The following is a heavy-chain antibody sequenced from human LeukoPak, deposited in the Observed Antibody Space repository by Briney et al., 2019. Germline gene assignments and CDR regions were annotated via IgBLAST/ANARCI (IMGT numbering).Heavy chain of an antibody. V-gene: IGHV3-23*01. CDR2: MSGSGDST. Sequence: GSLRLSSGASGFPFPSHAMSWVRPAPGKGLGGGSIMSGSGDSTYYADSVKGLFTISRDNPKNTLKLQMNSLRADDTAVYYCAKESGYDVDFDYWGKGTLVTVSS. D-gene: IGHD5-12*01. CDR3: AKESGYDVDFDY. CDR1: GFPFPSHA. J-gene: IGHJ4*02.